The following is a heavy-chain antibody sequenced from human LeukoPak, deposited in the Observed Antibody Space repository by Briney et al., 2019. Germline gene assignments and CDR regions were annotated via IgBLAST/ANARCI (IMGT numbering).Heavy chain of an antibody. CDR2: ISYDGSNK. Sequence: GGSLRLSCAASGFTFSSYGMHWVRQAPGKGLEWEAVISYDGSNKYYADSVKGRFTISRDNAKNSLYLQMNSLRAEDTAVYYCARDRVGYYDSRTDYWGQGTLVTVSS. V-gene: IGHV3-30*03. J-gene: IGHJ4*02. CDR3: ARDRVGYYDSRTDY. CDR1: GFTFSSYG. D-gene: IGHD3-22*01.